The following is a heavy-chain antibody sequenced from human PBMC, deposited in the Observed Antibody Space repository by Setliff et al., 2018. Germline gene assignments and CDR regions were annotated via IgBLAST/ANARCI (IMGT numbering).Heavy chain of an antibody. CDR1: GGSFSGYY. V-gene: IGHV4-34*12. CDR3: ARSFSRREKFLLDY. CDR2: IIHNEDI. J-gene: IGHJ4*02. Sequence: PSETLSLTCAVYGGSFSGYYWSWIRQPPGKGLEWIGEIIHNEDINYNPSLKSRVTISMDTSKNQFSLRVSSVTAADTAVYYCARSFSRREKFLLDYWGQGALVTVSS.